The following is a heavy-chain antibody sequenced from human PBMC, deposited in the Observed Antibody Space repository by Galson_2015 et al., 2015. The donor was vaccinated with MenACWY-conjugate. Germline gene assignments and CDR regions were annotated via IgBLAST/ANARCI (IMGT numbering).Heavy chain of an antibody. J-gene: IGHJ6*03. Sequence: SLRLSCAASGFTFTGYEFNWVRQAPGKGLEWLSYISKSGGPIYYADSVKGRFTISRDNIKKSLFLEMNSLRAGDTAVYYCARVGTWIHHCFSYRDAWGKATTFTVSS. V-gene: IGHV3-48*03. CDR1: GFTFTGYE. D-gene: IGHD2-15*01. CDR3: ARVGTWIHHCFSYRDA. CDR2: ISKSGGPI.